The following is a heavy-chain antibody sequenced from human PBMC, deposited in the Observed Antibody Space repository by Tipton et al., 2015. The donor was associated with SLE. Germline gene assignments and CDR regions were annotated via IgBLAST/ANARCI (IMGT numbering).Heavy chain of an antibody. J-gene: IGHJ3*02. CDR3: ASPRGELGAFDI. D-gene: IGHD1-26*01. CDR1: GDSISSSSYY. CDR2: IYYSGST. Sequence: TLSLTCTVSGDSISSSSYYWGWIRQPPGKGLEWIGSIYYSGSTYYNPSLKSRVTISVDTSKNQFSLKLSSVTAADTAVYYCASPRGELGAFDIWGQGTMVTVSS. V-gene: IGHV4-39*07.